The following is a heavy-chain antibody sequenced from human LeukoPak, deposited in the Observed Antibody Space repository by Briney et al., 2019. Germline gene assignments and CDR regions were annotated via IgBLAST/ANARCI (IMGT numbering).Heavy chain of an antibody. CDR3: ARHFTTGSIDH. J-gene: IGHJ4*02. V-gene: IGHV3-30-3*01. D-gene: IGHD3-9*01. CDR2: ISRDGSIK. Sequence: GGSLRLSCAASGFILSSYDMHWVRQPPGEGLEWLAVISRDGSIKYHADSVRGRFTISRDNSHNTLYLQMNSLRAEDTAVYYCARHFTTGSIDHWGQGNLVTVSS. CDR1: GFILSSYD.